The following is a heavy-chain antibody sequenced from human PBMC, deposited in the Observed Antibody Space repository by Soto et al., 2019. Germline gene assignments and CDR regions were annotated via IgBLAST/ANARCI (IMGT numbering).Heavy chain of an antibody. V-gene: IGHV4-31*03. CDR3: ARGGFQGYYYDSSGYYWDY. CDR1: GGPSSSGGHY. D-gene: IGHD3-22*01. CDR2: IYYSGST. J-gene: IGHJ4*02. Sequence: TLSLTCTVSGGPSSSGGHYWTWIRQLPGKGLEWIGHIYYSGSTYYNPSLKSRVTISVDTSKNQFSLKLSSVTAADTAVYYCARGGFQGYYYDSSGYYWDYWGQGTLVTVSS.